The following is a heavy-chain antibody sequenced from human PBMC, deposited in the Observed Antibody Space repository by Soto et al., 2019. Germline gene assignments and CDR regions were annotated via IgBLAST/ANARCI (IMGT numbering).Heavy chain of an antibody. V-gene: IGHV4-39*02. Sequence: PSETLSLTCTVSGGSISSSTYYWGWIRQPPGKGLEWIGNIYYRGTTYYRPSLKSRVTISVDASKNQFFLRLRSLTAADTAVYYCAKDKSGKQQLVLYYYYYGMDVWGQGTTVTVSS. J-gene: IGHJ6*02. D-gene: IGHD6-13*01. CDR1: GGSISSSTYY. CDR3: AKDKSGKQQLVLYYYYYGMDV. CDR2: IYYRGTT.